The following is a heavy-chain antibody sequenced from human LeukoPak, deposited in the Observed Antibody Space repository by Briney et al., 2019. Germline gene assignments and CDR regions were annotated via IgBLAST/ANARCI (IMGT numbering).Heavy chain of an antibody. V-gene: IGHV1-2*02. CDR2: INPNSGGT. CDR1: GYTFTGYY. CDR3: ARRNRRYSSSWYVDY. J-gene: IGHJ4*02. Sequence: ASVKVSCKASGYTFTGYYMHWVRQAPEQGLEWMGWINPNSGGTNYAQKFQGRVTMTRDTSISTAYMELSRLRSDDTAAYYCARRNRRYSSSWYVDYWGQGTLVTVSS. D-gene: IGHD6-13*01.